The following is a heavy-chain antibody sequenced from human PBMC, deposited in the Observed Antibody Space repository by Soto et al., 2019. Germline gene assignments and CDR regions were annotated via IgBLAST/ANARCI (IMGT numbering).Heavy chain of an antibody. CDR3: SRYPQYDFWSGSGDYYMDV. D-gene: IGHD3-3*01. J-gene: IGHJ6*03. CDR1: GFTFSSYA. Sequence: GGSLRLSCAASGFTFSSYAMHWVRQAPGKGLEWVAVISYDGSNKYYADSVKGRFTISRDNSKNSLYLQMNSLRAEDTAVYYCSRYPQYDFWSGSGDYYMDVWGKGTTVTVSS. CDR2: ISYDGSNK. V-gene: IGHV3-30-3*01.